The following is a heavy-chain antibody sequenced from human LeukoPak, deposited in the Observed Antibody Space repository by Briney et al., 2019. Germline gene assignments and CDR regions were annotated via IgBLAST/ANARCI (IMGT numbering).Heavy chain of an antibody. V-gene: IGHV3-48*03. J-gene: IGHJ4*02. CDR1: GFTFSSYE. Sequence: GGSLRLSCAASGFTFSSYEMNWVRQAPGKGLEWVSYIDSGRGSSTNYADSVKGRFTISRDNAKNSLYLQMNSLRAEDMALYYCAKADYGDYGFDYWGQGTLVTVSS. CDR3: AKADYGDYGFDY. CDR2: IDSGRGSST. D-gene: IGHD4-17*01.